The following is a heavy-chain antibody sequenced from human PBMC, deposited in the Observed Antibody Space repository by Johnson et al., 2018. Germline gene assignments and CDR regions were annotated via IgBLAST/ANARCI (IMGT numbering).Heavy chain of an antibody. D-gene: IGHD2/OR15-2a*01. V-gene: IGHV4-34*01. CDR2: INHRGST. J-gene: IGHJ2*01. CDR1: DGPFSGYS. CDR3: ARRMRFWSFDL. Sequence: QVQLQQWGAGLLKPSETLSLTCAVYDGPFSGYSWSWIRQPPGQGLEWIGEINHRGSTRYNLSLKCRVTISVDTSKNQFSLRLNSVTAAATAVYYCARRMRFWSFDLWGRGTLVTVSS.